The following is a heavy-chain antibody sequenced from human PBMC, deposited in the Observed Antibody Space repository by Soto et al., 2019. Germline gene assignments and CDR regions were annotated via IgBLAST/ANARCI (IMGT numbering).Heavy chain of an antibody. V-gene: IGHV2-5*01. D-gene: IGHD2-2*01. Sequence: SGPTLVNPTQTLTLTCTFSGFSLSTSGVGVGWIRQPPGKALEWLALIYWNDDKRYSPSLKSRLTITKDTSKNQVVLTMTNMDPVDTATYYCAHLYDPTDIVVVPAAIRAFDIWGQGTMVTVS. CDR3: AHLYDPTDIVVVPAAIRAFDI. J-gene: IGHJ3*02. CDR1: GFSLSTSGVG. CDR2: IYWNDDK.